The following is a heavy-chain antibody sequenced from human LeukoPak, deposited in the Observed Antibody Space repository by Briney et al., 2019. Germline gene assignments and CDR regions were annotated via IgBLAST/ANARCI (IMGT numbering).Heavy chain of an antibody. J-gene: IGHJ4*02. CDR1: GFTFNNYG. Sequence: GGSLRLSCAASGFTFNNYGMHWVRQAPGKGLEWVANIKQDGSEKYYVDSVKARFTISRDNAKNSLFLQMNSLRAEDTAVYYCARVAAMTGTVIDYWGQGTLVTVSS. CDR2: IKQDGSEK. D-gene: IGHD6-19*01. V-gene: IGHV3-7*01. CDR3: ARVAAMTGTVIDY.